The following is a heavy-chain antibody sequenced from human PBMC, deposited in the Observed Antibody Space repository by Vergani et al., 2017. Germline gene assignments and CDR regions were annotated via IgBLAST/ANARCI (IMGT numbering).Heavy chain of an antibody. V-gene: IGHV1-18*01. D-gene: IGHD3-9*01. J-gene: IGHJ4*02. Sequence: QVQLVQSGAEVKKPGASVKVSCKASGYTITSYGISWVRQAPGQGLEWMGWISADNGNTNYAQKLQGRVTMTTDTSTSTAYMELRSLRSDDTAVYYCAGVYYAIWTGNRCDCFDYWDQGTLVIVSS. CDR2: ISADNGNT. CDR3: AGVYYAIWTGNRCDCFDY. CDR1: GYTITSYG.